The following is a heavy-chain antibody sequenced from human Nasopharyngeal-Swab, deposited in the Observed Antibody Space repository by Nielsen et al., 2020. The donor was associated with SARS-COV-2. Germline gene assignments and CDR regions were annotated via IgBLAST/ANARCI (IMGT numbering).Heavy chain of an antibody. J-gene: IGHJ4*02. CDR1: GFTFSSYE. V-gene: IGHV3-48*03. CDR2: ISSSGSTI. D-gene: IGHD6-13*01. Sequence: GGSLRLSCAASGFTFSSYEMNWVRQAPEKGLEWVSYISSSGSTIYYADSVKGRFTISRDNAKNSLYLQMNSLRAEDTAVYYCAREGGIAAAGHDYWGQGTLVTVSS. CDR3: AREGGIAAAGHDY.